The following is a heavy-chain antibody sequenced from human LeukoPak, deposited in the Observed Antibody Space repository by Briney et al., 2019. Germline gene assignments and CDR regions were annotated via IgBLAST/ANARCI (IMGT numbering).Heavy chain of an antibody. CDR2: IYYSGST. V-gene: IGHV4-59*01. Sequence: PSETLSLTCTVSGGSISSYYWSWIRQPPGKGLEWIGYIYYSGSTNCNPSLKSRVTISVDTSKNQFSLKLSSVTAADTAVYYCARVDCSGGSCYSFDYWGQGTLVTVSS. D-gene: IGHD2-15*01. CDR1: GGSISSYY. CDR3: ARVDCSGGSCYSFDY. J-gene: IGHJ4*02.